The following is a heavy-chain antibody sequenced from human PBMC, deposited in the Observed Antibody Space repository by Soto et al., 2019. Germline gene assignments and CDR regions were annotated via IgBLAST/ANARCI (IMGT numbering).Heavy chain of an antibody. V-gene: IGHV3-15*07. Sequence: GGSLRLCCAASGFTFSNAWINWVRQAPGKGLEWVGRIKSKTAGGTTDFAAPVKGRFAISRDDSKNMVYLQMNSLKTEDTALYYCTTDSYSTMILIRFDYWGHGTLVTVSS. CDR2: IKSKTAGGTT. CDR3: TTDSYSTMILIRFDY. CDR1: GFTFSNAW. D-gene: IGHD2-2*01. J-gene: IGHJ4*01.